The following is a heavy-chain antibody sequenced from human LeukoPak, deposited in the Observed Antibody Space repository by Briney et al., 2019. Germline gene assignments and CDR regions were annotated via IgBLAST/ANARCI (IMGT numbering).Heavy chain of an antibody. D-gene: IGHD1-26*01. Sequence: SETLSLTCTVSGGSISSSSYYWGWIRQPPGKGLEWIGSIYYSGSTYYNPSLKSRVTISVDTSKNQFSLKLSSVTAADTAVYYCARDLGGSYYFDYWGQGTLVTASS. CDR2: IYYSGST. CDR3: ARDLGGSYYFDY. J-gene: IGHJ4*02. CDR1: GGSISSSSYY. V-gene: IGHV4-39*07.